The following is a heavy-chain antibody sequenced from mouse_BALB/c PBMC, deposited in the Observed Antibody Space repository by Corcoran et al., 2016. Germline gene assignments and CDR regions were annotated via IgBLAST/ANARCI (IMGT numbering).Heavy chain of an antibody. CDR3: AREGGWLSPFAY. CDR2: ISYDGSN. Sequence: DVQLQESGPGLVKPSQSLSLTCSVTGYSITSGYYWNWIRQFPGNKLEWMGYISYDGSNNYNPSLKNRISITRDTSKNQFFLKLNSVTTEDTATYYCAREGGWLSPFAYWGQGTLVTVSA. CDR1: GYSITSGYY. V-gene: IGHV3-6*02. D-gene: IGHD2-3*01. J-gene: IGHJ3*01.